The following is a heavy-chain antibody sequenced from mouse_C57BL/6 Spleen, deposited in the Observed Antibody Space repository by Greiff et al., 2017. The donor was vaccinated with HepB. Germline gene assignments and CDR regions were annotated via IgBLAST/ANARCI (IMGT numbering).Heavy chain of an antibody. J-gene: IGHJ4*01. V-gene: IGHV7-1*01. CDR2: SRNKANDYTT. Sequence: DVKLVESGGGLVQSGRSLRLSCATSGFTFSDFYMEWVRQAPGKGLEWIAASRNKANDYTTEYSASVKGRFIVSRDTSQSILYLQMNALRAEDTAIYYCARDAWVYDYYAMDYWGQGTSVTVSS. CDR1: GFTFSDFY. CDR3: ARDAWVYDYYAMDY. D-gene: IGHD2-3*01.